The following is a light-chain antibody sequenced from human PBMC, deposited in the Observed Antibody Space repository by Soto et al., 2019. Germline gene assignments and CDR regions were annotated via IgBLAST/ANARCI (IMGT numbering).Light chain of an antibody. J-gene: IGKJ1*01. CDR2: AAS. CDR3: QQLSGYPWT. Sequence: DIQMTQSPSTLSGSVGDRVTITCRASQTISSWLAWYQQKPGKAPKLLIYAASTLQRGVPTRFSGRGSGTDFTLTISRLQPEDFATYSCQQLSGYPWTFGQGTKVEIK. CDR1: QTISSW. V-gene: IGKV1-5*01.